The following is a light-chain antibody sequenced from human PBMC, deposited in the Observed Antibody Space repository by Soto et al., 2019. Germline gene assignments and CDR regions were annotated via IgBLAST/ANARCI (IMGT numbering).Light chain of an antibody. CDR1: SSDVGTYAL. CDR3: SSYVSGNVLVL. J-gene: IGLJ3*02. Sequence: QSALTQPASVSGSPGQSITISCTGTSSDVGTYALVSWFQQHPGRAPKLIIYEVTKRPSGVSDRFSGSKSGDTASLTISGLQSEDEADYYCSSYVSGNVLVLFGGGTKLTVL. CDR2: EVT. V-gene: IGLV2-23*02.